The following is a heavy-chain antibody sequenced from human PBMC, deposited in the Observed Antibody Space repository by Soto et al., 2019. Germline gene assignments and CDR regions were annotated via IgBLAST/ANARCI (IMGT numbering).Heavy chain of an antibody. CDR1: GFTFSSYE. J-gene: IGHJ6*02. D-gene: IGHD2-2*02. CDR2: ISSSGSTI. V-gene: IGHV3-48*03. CDR3: ARSLGIVVVPAAIRDDDGDYYYYGMDV. Sequence: GGSLRLSCAASGFTFSSYEMNWVLQAPGKXLEWVSYISSSGSTIYYADSVKGRFTISRDNAKNSLYLQMNSLRAEDTAVYYCARSLGIVVVPAAIRDDDGDYYYYGMDVWGQGITVTVSS.